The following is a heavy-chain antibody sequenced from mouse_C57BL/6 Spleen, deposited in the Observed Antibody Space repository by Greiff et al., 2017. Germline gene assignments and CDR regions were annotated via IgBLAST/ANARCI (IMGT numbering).Heavy chain of an antibody. V-gene: IGHV1-85*01. J-gene: IGHJ1*03. CDR3: ARHYGSLSLDFDV. CDR1: GYTFTSYD. CDR2: IYPRDGST. Sequence: VQLQESGPELVKPGASVKLSCKASGYTFTSYDINWVKQRPGQGLEWIGWIYPRDGSTKYNEKFKGKATLTVDTSSSTAYMELHSLTSEDSAVYFCARHYGSLSLDFDVWGTGTTVTVSS. D-gene: IGHD1-1*01.